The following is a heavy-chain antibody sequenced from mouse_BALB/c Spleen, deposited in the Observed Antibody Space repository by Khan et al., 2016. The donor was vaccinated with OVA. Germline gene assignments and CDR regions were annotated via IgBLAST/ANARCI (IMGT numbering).Heavy chain of an antibody. CDR2: IDAENGDT. Sequence: VQLQQSGAELVRPGALVKLSCKASGFNIKDYYMHWVKQRPEQGLVWIGRIDAENGDTIYDPKFQGKASITSDTSSNTAYLQLSSLTSEDTAVYYCARDGYSPWFAYWGQGTLVTVSA. CDR1: GFNIKDYY. J-gene: IGHJ3*01. V-gene: IGHV14-1*02. CDR3: ARDGYSPWFAY. D-gene: IGHD2-3*01.